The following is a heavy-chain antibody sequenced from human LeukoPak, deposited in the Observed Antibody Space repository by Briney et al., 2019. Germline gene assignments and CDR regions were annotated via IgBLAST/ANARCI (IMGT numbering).Heavy chain of an antibody. J-gene: IGHJ3*02. D-gene: IGHD6-19*01. CDR1: GGSFSGYY. CDR3: ARQYSSGWYPTGAFDI. Sequence: SETLSLTCAVYGGSFSGYYWSWIRQPPGKGLEWIGYIYYSGSTNYNPSLKSRVTISVDTSKNQFSLKLSSVTAADTAVYYCARQYSSGWYPTGAFDIWGQGTMVTVSS. CDR2: IYYSGST. V-gene: IGHV4-59*01.